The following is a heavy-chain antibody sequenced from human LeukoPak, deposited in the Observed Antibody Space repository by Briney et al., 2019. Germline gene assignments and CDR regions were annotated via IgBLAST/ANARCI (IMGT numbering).Heavy chain of an antibody. Sequence: SETLSLTCTVSGASISSFYWSWIRQSAGKGLEWIGRIYTTGNTNYNPSLKSRVTMSVDSSKNQFSLKLTSVTAADTAVYYCARGRLSGSSHFDYWGPGTLVTVSS. CDR2: IYTTGNT. D-gene: IGHD6-13*01. CDR1: GASISSFY. V-gene: IGHV4-4*07. CDR3: ARGRLSGSSHFDY. J-gene: IGHJ4*02.